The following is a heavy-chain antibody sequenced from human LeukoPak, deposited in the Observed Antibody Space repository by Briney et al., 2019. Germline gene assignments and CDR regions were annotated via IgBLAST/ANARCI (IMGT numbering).Heavy chain of an antibody. CDR3: AREDLRIAAPDY. Sequence: ASVKVSCKASGYTLTSYYMHWVRQAPGQGLEWMGIINPSGGSTSYAQKFQGRVTMTRDTSTSTVYMELSSLRSEDTAVYYCAREDLRIAAPDYWGQGTLVTVSS. J-gene: IGHJ4*02. V-gene: IGHV1-46*01. CDR2: INPSGGST. CDR1: GYTLTSYY. D-gene: IGHD6-13*01.